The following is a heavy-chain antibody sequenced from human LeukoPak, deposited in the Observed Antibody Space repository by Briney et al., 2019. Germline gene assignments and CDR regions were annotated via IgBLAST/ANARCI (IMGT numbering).Heavy chain of an antibody. CDR1: GYTFVTYG. J-gene: IGHJ4*02. CDR3: ARASFDH. V-gene: IGHV1-18*01. CDR2: ISTCNGNT. Sequence: ASVKVSCKASGYTFVTYGINWVRQAPGQGPEWIGWISTCNGNTKYALKFQDRVTLTRDTSTTTAYMELKSLTSDDRAVYYCARASFDHWGQGTLVIVS.